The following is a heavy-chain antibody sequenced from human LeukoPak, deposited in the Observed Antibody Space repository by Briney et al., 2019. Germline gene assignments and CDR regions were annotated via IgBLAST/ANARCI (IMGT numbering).Heavy chain of an antibody. V-gene: IGHV3-30*02. J-gene: IGHJ4*02. D-gene: IGHD3-10*01. CDR2: IRYDGSNK. CDR3: AKDGGSGKYYFDY. Sequence: GGSLRLSCAASGFTFSSYAMHWFRQAPGKGLEWVAFIRYDGSNKYYADSVKGRFTISRDNSKNTLYLQMNSLRAEDTAVYYCAKDGGSGKYYFDYWGQGTLVTVSS. CDR1: GFTFSSYA.